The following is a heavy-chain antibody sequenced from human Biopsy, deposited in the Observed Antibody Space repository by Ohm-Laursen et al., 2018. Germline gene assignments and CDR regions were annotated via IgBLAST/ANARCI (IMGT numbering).Heavy chain of an antibody. D-gene: IGHD3-9*01. Sequence: SVKVSCKAPGGTFINYGVNWLRQAPGQGLEWLGGNIPILGTGNYAQKFQDRVTVAADTSTSTATMELRSLRSDDTAVYYCATKLTGYFHHWGQGTLVIVSS. V-gene: IGHV1-69*06. CDR1: GGTFINYG. CDR3: ATKLTGYFHH. J-gene: IGHJ1*01. CDR2: NIPILGTG.